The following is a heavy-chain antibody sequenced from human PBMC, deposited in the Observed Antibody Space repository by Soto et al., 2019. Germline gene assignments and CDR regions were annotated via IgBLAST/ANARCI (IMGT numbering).Heavy chain of an antibody. Sequence: QVQLVESGGGVVQPGRSLRLSCAASGFTFSSYGMHWVRQAPGKGLEWVAVISYDGRNKYYADSVKGQFTISRENSKNILYLQKDSLRAEDTAVYYCAKENDRLMLYAIFYYYYINVWGKGPTVTVSS. V-gene: IGHV3-30*18. J-gene: IGHJ6*03. D-gene: IGHD2-8*01. CDR1: GFTFSSYG. CDR3: AKENDRLMLYAIFYYYYINV. CDR2: ISYDGRNK.